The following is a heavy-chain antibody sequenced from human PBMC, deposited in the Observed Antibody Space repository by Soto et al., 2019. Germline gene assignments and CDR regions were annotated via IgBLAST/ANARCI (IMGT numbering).Heavy chain of an antibody. CDR1: GCTFSSYA. Sequence: SVKVSFKASGCTFSSYAISWVRQAPGQGLEWMGGIIPIFGTANYAQKFQGRVTITADESTSTAYMELSSLRSEDTAVYYCARASLEYYYDSSGYPDDAFDIWGQGTMVTVSS. J-gene: IGHJ3*02. V-gene: IGHV1-69*13. CDR3: ARASLEYYYDSSGYPDDAFDI. D-gene: IGHD3-22*01. CDR2: IIPIFGTA.